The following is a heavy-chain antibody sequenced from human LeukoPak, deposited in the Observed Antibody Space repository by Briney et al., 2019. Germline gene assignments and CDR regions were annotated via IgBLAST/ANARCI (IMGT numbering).Heavy chain of an antibody. D-gene: IGHD3-10*01. V-gene: IGHV1-2*02. CDR3: VRSPTSGTYYNRPYYFDY. J-gene: IGHJ4*02. CDR1: GYTFTAYL. Sequence: EASVKVSCEASGYTFTAYLLHWVRQAPGQGLEWMGWINPNRGETDYAQNFQGRVTMTRDTSINTAYMDLNRLRPDDTAVYYCVRSPTSGTYYNRPYYFDYWGQGTLVTVSP. CDR2: INPNRGET.